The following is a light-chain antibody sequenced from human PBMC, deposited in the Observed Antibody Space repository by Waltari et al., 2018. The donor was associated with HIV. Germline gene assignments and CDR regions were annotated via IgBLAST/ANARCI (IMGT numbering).Light chain of an antibody. CDR2: EVN. CDR3: ISFTTTNSPHVL. V-gene: IGLV2-14*01. CDR1: SSDVGGYKY. J-gene: IGLJ2*01. Sequence: QSALTQPASVSGSPGQSITISCTGTSSDVGGYKYVSWYQQHPGKAPKRMIYEVNSRPSWISDRFSGSKSANTASLTISGLQSDDEADYYCISFTTTNSPHVLFGGGTKLTV.